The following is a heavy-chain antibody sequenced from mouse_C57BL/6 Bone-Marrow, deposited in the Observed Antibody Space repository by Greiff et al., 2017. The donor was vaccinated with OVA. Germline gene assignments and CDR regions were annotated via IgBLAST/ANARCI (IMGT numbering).Heavy chain of an antibody. J-gene: IGHJ4*01. Sequence: EVQLQQSGPELVKPGASVKISCKASGYTFTDYYMNWVKQSHGKSLEWIGDINPNNGGTSYNQKFKGKATLTVDKSSSTAYMELRSLTSEDSAVYYCARGYAMDYWGQGTSVTVSS. CDR3: ARGYAMDY. CDR1: GYTFTDYY. V-gene: IGHV1-26*01. CDR2: INPNNGGT.